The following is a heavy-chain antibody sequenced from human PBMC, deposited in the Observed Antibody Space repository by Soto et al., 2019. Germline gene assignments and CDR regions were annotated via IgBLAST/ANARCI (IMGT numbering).Heavy chain of an antibody. V-gene: IGHV3-7*01. CDR3: ARDYNWNYGGMDV. CDR2: IKQGGSEK. D-gene: IGHD1-20*01. J-gene: IGHJ6*02. CDR1: GFTFSSSW. Sequence: EVQLVESGGGLVQPGGSLRLSCAASGFTFSSSWMSWVRQAPGQRLEWVANIKQGGSEKYYVDSVKGRFTISRDNAKNSLYLQMNSLRAEDTAVYYCARDYNWNYGGMDVWGQGTTVTVSS.